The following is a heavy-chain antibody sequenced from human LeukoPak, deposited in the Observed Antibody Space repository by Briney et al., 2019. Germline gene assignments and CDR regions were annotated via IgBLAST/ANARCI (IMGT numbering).Heavy chain of an antibody. Sequence: GGSLRLSCVASGFTFSNYAMCWVRQAPGKGPELVSIVSVSGSSTYYADSVKGRFTISRDNSRNTVYMQMDSMRAEDTAIYYCAGDRNSDWYSPLDYWGQGSQVTVSP. CDR3: AGDRNSDWYSPLDY. V-gene: IGHV3-23*01. CDR2: VSVSGSST. J-gene: IGHJ4*02. CDR1: GFTFSNYA. D-gene: IGHD6-19*01.